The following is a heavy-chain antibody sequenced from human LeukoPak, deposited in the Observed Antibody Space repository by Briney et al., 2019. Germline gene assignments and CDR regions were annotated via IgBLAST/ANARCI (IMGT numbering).Heavy chain of an antibody. V-gene: IGHV1-18*01. D-gene: IGHD3-22*01. J-gene: IGHJ4*02. CDR3: ARRDYYDSSGYGGYFDH. CDR2: ISVYNGNT. CDR1: GYTFTYYG. Sequence: GASVKVSCKASGYTFTYYGVTWVRQAPGQGLEWLGWISVYNGNTNYAQKFRDRVTMTTDTSTNTADMELRSLRSDDTAVYYCARRDYYDSSGYGGYFDHWGQGTLVTVSS.